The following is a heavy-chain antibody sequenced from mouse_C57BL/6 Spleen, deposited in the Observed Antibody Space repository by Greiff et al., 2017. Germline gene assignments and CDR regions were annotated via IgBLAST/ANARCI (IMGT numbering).Heavy chain of an antibody. J-gene: IGHJ1*03. CDR1: GYTFTSYW. D-gene: IGHD1-1*01. Sequence: QVQLQQPGAELVKPGASVKLSCKASGYTFTSYWMQWVKQRPGQGLEWIGEIDPSDSYTNYNQKFKGKATLTVDTSSSTAYMQLSSLTSEDSAVYYCARSNGSSYPYWYFDDWGTGTTVTVSS. CDR2: IDPSDSYT. CDR3: ARSNGSSYPYWYFDD. V-gene: IGHV1-50*01.